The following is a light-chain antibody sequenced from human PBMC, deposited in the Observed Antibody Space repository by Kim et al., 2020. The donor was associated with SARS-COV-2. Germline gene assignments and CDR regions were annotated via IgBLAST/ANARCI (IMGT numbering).Light chain of an antibody. CDR3: MQSTHWPWT. Sequence: DIVMTQSPPSLPATVGQAASISCRSSQAIVHSNGKTYLNWFQQRPGQSPRRLIEKISNRDSGVPDRFSGSGSGTDFTLRISRVEADDVGVYFCMQSTHWPWTFGQGTKVDIK. CDR1: QAIVHSNGKTY. V-gene: IGKV2-30*02. CDR2: KIS. J-gene: IGKJ1*01.